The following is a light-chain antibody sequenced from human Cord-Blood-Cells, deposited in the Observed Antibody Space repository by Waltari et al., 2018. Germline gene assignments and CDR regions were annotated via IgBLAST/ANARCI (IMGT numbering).Light chain of an antibody. Sequence: QSALTQPVSVSGSPGQSITISCTGNSSDVGGYNYVSWYQQHPGKAPKLMLYAVSNRPSGVSNRFSGAKSGNTASLTISGLQAEDEADYYCSSYTSSSTLVFGTGTKVTVL. CDR2: AVS. CDR3: SSYTSSSTLV. V-gene: IGLV2-14*01. CDR1: SSDVGGYNY. J-gene: IGLJ1*01.